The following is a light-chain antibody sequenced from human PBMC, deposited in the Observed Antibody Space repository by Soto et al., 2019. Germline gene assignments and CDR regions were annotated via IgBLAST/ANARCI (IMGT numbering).Light chain of an antibody. J-gene: IGKJ1*01. V-gene: IGKV3-15*01. CDR3: QQYYSTPWT. Sequence: EILMTQSPATLSVSPGERATLSCRASQSVDSNLAWYQQKPGQAPRLLIYGASTRATGISARFSGSGSGTEFTLTISSLQSEDFGVYYCQQYYSTPWTFGQGTKVDIK. CDR2: GAS. CDR1: QSVDSN.